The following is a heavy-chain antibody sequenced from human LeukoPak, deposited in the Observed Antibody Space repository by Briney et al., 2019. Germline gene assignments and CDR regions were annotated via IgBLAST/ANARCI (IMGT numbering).Heavy chain of an antibody. D-gene: IGHD2-2*01. V-gene: IGHV3-33*06. Sequence: GGSLRLSCAASGFTFSSYGMHWVRQAPGKGLEWVAVIWYDGSNKYYADSVEGRFTISRDNSKNTLYLQMNSLRAEDTAVYYCAKGFSSLATFFDYWGQGTLVTVSS. CDR1: GFTFSSYG. CDR2: IWYDGSNK. CDR3: AKGFSSLATFFDY. J-gene: IGHJ4*02.